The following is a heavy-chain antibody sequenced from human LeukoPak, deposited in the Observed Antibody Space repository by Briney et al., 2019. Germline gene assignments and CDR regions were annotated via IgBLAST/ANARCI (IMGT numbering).Heavy chain of an antibody. CDR1: GFNFETHA. V-gene: IGHV3-74*01. CDR3: AREWEAVAGTDY. CDR2: INSDGSST. J-gene: IGHJ4*02. D-gene: IGHD6-19*01. Sequence: GGSLRLSCSASGFNFETHAMHWVRQAPGKGLVWVSRINSDGSSTSYADSVKGRFTISRDNAKNTLYLQMNSLRAEDTTVYYCAREWEAVAGTDYWGQGTLVTVSA.